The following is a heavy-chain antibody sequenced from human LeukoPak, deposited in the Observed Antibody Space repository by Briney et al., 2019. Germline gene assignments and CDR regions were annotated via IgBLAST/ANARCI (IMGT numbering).Heavy chain of an antibody. CDR3: ARRGSGWPTGHFDY. CDR2: IYYSGST. CDR1: AGSISSNY. V-gene: IGHV4-59*08. Sequence: PPETLSLTCLLAAGSISSNYWSWNRPPPEKGQEWIGYIYYSGSTNYNPSVKSRVTISVDTSKNQFSLKLSSVTAADTAVYYCARRGSGWPTGHFDYWGQGTLVTVSS. D-gene: IGHD6-19*01. J-gene: IGHJ4*02.